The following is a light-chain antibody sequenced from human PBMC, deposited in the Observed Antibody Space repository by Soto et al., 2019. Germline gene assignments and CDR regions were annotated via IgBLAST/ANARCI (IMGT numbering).Light chain of an antibody. Sequence: QSALTQPPSASGSPGQSITISCTGTSSDVGSYNLVSWYQQHPGKAPKLMIYEDSKRPSGVSNRFFGSKSGNTASLTISGLQAEDEADYFCCSYARGSTLVFGGGTKLTVL. V-gene: IGLV2-23*01. CDR2: EDS. CDR1: SSDVGSYNL. J-gene: IGLJ3*02. CDR3: CSYARGSTLV.